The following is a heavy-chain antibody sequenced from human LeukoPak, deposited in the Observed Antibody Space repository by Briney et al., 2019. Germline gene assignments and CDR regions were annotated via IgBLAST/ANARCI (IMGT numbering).Heavy chain of an antibody. Sequence: SSETLSLTCTVSGGSISSYYWSWIRQPPGKGLEWIGYIYYSGSTNYNPSLKSRVTISVDTSKNQFSLKLSSVTAADTAVYYCARHGGGYSSSSFDYWGQGTLVTVSS. D-gene: IGHD6-6*01. J-gene: IGHJ4*02. CDR3: ARHGGGYSSSSFDY. CDR1: GGSISSYY. V-gene: IGHV4-59*08. CDR2: IYYSGST.